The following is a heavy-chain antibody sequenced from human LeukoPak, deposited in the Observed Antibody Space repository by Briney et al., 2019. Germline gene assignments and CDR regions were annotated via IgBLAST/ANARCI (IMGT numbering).Heavy chain of an antibody. CDR2: IYYSGST. J-gene: IGHJ4*02. Sequence: PSETLSLTCTVSGGSISSYYWSWIRQRPGKGLEWIGYIYYSGSTNYNPSLKSRVTISVDTSKNQFSLKLSSVTAADTAVYYCARGDWLLFDYWGQGTLVTVSS. V-gene: IGHV4-59*01. CDR3: ARGDWLLFDY. CDR1: GGSISSYY. D-gene: IGHD3/OR15-3a*01.